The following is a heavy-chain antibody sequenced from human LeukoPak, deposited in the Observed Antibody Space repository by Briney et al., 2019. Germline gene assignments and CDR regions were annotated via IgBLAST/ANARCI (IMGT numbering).Heavy chain of an antibody. Sequence: SETLSLTCTVSGGSISSYYWSWIRQPPGKGLEWIGYIYYSGSTNYNPSLKSRVTISVDTSKNQFSLKLSSVTAADTAAYYCAGYRGYSYGYDYWGQGTLVTVSS. CDR3: AGYRGYSYGYDY. CDR1: GGSISSYY. D-gene: IGHD5-18*01. J-gene: IGHJ4*02. CDR2: IYYSGST. V-gene: IGHV4-59*01.